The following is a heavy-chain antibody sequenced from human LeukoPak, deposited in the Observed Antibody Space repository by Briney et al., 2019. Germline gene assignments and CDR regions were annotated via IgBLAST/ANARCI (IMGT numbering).Heavy chain of an antibody. V-gene: IGHV4-59*12. CDR1: GGSFSSYY. Sequence: SETLSLTCTVSGGSFSSYYWSWIRQPPGKGLEWIGYIYYSGTTNYNPSLKSRVTISVDRSKNQFSLKLSSVTAADTAVYYCARDRMQMTTVTADAEPFDYWGRGTLVTVSS. CDR3: ARDRMQMTTVTADAEPFDY. D-gene: IGHD4-11*01. J-gene: IGHJ4*02. CDR2: IYYSGTT.